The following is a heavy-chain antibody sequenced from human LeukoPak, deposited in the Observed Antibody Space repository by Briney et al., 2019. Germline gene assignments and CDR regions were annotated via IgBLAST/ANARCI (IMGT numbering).Heavy chain of an antibody. D-gene: IGHD4-17*01. Sequence: GGSLRLSCAASGFTVSSNYMSWVRQAPGKGLEWVSVIYSGGSTYYADSVKGRFTISRDNSKNTLYLQMNSLRAEDTAVYYCARGFGDSPVSGMDVWGQGTTVTVSS. V-gene: IGHV3-66*01. J-gene: IGHJ6*02. CDR3: ARGFGDSPVSGMDV. CDR1: GFTVSSNY. CDR2: IYSGGST.